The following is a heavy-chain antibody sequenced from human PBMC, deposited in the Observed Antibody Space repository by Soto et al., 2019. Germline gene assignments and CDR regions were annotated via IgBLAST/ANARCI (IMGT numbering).Heavy chain of an antibody. J-gene: IGHJ4*02. D-gene: IGHD1-1*01. CDR1: GFTFSSYA. CDR2: ITNNGRST. V-gene: IGHV3-64*07. CDR3: ASAHNDGYYDY. Sequence: EVQLVESGGGLVLPGGSLRLSCAASGFTFSSYAMHWVRQAPGKGLEYVSAITNNGRSTYYADSVKGRFTISRDNFKNTLYLQMGSLRPDDMAVYYCASAHNDGYYDYWGQGTLVTVSS.